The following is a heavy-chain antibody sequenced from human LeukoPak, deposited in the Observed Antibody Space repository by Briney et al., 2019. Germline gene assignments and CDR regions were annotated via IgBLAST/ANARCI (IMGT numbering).Heavy chain of an antibody. Sequence: GRSLRLSCAASGFTFSGYGMHWVRQAPGKGLEWVAVISYDGSNKYYADSVKGRFTISRDNSKNTLYLQMNSLRAEDTAVYYCAKVGYYDSSGYYGDYWGQGTLVTVSS. V-gene: IGHV3-30*18. D-gene: IGHD3-22*01. CDR3: AKVGYYDSSGYYGDY. J-gene: IGHJ4*02. CDR2: ISYDGSNK. CDR1: GFTFSGYG.